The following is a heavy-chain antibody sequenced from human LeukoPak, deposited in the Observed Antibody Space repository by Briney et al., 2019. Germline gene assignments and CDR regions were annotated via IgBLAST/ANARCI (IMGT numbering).Heavy chain of an antibody. J-gene: IGHJ4*01. Sequence: SETLSLTCAVYGGSFSGYYWSWIRQPPGKGLEWIGEINHSGSTNYNPSLKSRVTISVDTSKNQFSLKLSSVTAADTAVYYCARVVVVVAATHIDYWGHGTLVTVSS. CDR2: INHSGST. CDR1: GGSFSGYY. D-gene: IGHD2-15*01. CDR3: ARVVVVVAATHIDY. V-gene: IGHV4-34*01.